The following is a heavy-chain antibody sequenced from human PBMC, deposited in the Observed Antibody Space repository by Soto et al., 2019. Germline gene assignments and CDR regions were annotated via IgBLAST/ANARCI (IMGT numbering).Heavy chain of an antibody. CDR3: ARGAPLWDDILTGSLSWFDP. CDR2: INPNSGGT. D-gene: IGHD3-9*01. CDR1: GYTLTGYY. J-gene: IGHJ5*02. V-gene: IGHV1-2*04. Sequence: GASVKVSCKASGYTLTGYYRHWVRQATGQGLEWMGWINPNSGGTNYAQKFQGWVTMTRDTSISTAYMELSRLRSDDTAVYYCARGAPLWDDILTGSLSWFDPWGQGTLVTVSS.